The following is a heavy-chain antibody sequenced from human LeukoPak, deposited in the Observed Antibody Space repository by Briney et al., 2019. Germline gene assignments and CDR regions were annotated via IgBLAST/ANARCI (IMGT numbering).Heavy chain of an antibody. J-gene: IGHJ3*02. CDR1: GGSISGHY. CDR2: VYSSGTT. D-gene: IGHD5-18*01. CDR3: ARGNIQMEAFDI. V-gene: IGHV4-59*08. Sequence: SETLSLTCTVAGGSISGHYWNWIRQPPGRGLEWIGYVYSSGTTNYNPSLKGRVTISVDTSKNQFSLKLSSVTAADTAVYYCARGNIQMEAFDIWGQGTMVTVSS.